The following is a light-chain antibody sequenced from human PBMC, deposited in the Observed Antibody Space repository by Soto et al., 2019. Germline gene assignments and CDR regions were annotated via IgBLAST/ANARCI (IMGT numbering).Light chain of an antibody. CDR3: QQYNSYRT. CDR1: QSISSW. Sequence: DIQMTQSPSTLSASVGDRFTITCRASQSISSWSAWYQQKPGKAPKLLIYDASTLESGVPSRFSGSGSGTEFTLTISSLQPDDFATYYCQQYNSYRTFGQGTKVDIK. J-gene: IGKJ1*01. V-gene: IGKV1-5*01. CDR2: DAS.